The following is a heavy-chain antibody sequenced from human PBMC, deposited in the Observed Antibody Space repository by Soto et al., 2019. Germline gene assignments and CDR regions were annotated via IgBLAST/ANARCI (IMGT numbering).Heavy chain of an antibody. CDR3: ARETGEYYFDY. D-gene: IGHD7-27*01. CDR1: GGSISTYY. CDR2: IYYSGST. J-gene: IGHJ4*02. Sequence: SETRCLTCTVTGGSISTYYWTGSRQPPGKRLEWIGHIYYSGSTNYRPSLKSRVTISVDTSKNQFSLKLSSVTAADTAVYYCARETGEYYFDYWGRGTLVTVSS. V-gene: IGHV4-59*01.